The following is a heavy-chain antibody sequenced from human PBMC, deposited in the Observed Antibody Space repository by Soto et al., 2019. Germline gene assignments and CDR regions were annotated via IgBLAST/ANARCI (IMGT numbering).Heavy chain of an antibody. V-gene: IGHV1-8*01. CDR1: GYTFTNHD. Sequence: QVHLEQSGAEVKKPGASVKVSCEASGYTFTNHDINWVRQATGQGLEWMGWMNPNSGNTGYAQKFQGRVTMTRDTSISTAYMELTNLRSDDTAVYYCARSRNNWKGFDPWGQGTLVTVSS. CDR3: ARSRNNWKGFDP. D-gene: IGHD1-20*01. J-gene: IGHJ5*02. CDR2: MNPNSGNT.